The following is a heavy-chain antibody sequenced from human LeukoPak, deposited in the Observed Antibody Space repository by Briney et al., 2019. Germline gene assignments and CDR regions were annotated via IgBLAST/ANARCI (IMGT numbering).Heavy chain of an antibody. CDR2: IYYSGST. D-gene: IGHD2-2*02. CDR3: ARDLRDCSSTSCYMDHDAFDI. J-gene: IGHJ3*02. Sequence: SETLSLTCTVSGGSISSYYWSWIRQLPGKGLEWIGYIYYSGSTNYNPSLKSRVTISVDTSKNQFSLKLSSVTAADTAVYYCARDLRDCSSTSCYMDHDAFDIWGQGTMVTVSS. V-gene: IGHV4-59*01. CDR1: GGSISSYY.